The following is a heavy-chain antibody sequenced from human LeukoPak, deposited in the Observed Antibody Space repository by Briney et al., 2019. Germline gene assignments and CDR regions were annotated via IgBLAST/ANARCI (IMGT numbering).Heavy chain of an antibody. V-gene: IGHV1-69*02. J-gene: IGHJ5*02. CDR2: IIPILGIA. D-gene: IGHD2-2*01. Sequence: ASVKVSCKASGGTFSSYTISWVRQPPGQGLEWMGRIIPILGIANYAQKFQGRVTITADKPTSTAYMELSSLRSEDTAVYYCARATGYCSSTSCYLNMDWFDPWGQGTLVTVSS. CDR1: GGTFSSYT. CDR3: ARATGYCSSTSCYLNMDWFDP.